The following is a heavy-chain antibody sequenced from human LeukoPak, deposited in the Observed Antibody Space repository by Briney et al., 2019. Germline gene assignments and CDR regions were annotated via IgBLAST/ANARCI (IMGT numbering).Heavy chain of an antibody. Sequence: PGGSLRLSCAASGFTFTNYWMSWVRQAPGRGLEWVANIKQDASVKYYVDSVKGRFTIFRVNAKNSVYLQMNSLRAEDTALYYCARIGYSSSSFDYWGQGTLVTVSS. CDR2: IKQDASVK. CDR1: GFTFTNYW. V-gene: IGHV3-7*01. J-gene: IGHJ4*02. CDR3: ARIGYSSSSFDY. D-gene: IGHD6-6*01.